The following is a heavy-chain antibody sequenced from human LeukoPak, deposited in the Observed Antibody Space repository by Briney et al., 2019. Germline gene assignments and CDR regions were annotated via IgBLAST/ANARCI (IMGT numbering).Heavy chain of an antibody. D-gene: IGHD3-22*01. CDR2: IIPIFGTA. J-gene: IGHJ3*02. V-gene: IGHV1-69*01. CDR1: GGTFSSYA. CDR3: ARETHYDSSGYYVGAFDI. Sequence: SVKVSCKASGGTFSSYAISWVRQAPGQGLEWMGGIIPIFGTANYAQKFQGRVTITADESTSTAYMELSSLRSEDTAVYYCARETHYDSSGYYVGAFDIWGQETMVTVSS.